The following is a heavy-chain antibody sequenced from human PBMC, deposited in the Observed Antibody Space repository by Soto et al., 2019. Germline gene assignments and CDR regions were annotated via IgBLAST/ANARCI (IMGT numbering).Heavy chain of an antibody. CDR3: ARGQEYYYDSSGHFDY. J-gene: IGHJ4*02. CDR1: GFPVSSNY. Sequence: GASLNLSCAASGFPVSSNYMSWVRQAPGQGLEWVSVIYSGVSTYYADSVKGRFAISRDNSKNTLYLQMNSLRAEDTAVYYCARGQEYYYDSSGHFDYWGQGTLVTVSS. CDR2: IYSGVST. V-gene: IGHV3-53*01. D-gene: IGHD3-22*01.